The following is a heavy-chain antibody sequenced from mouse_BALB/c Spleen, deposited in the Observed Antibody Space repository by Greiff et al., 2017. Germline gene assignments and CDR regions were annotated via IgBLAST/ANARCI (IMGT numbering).Heavy chain of an antibody. Sequence: EVQGVESGGDLVKPGGSLKLSCAASGFTFSSYGMSWVRQTPDKRLEWVATISSGGSYTYYPDSVKGRFTISRDNAKNTLYLQMSSLKSEDTAMYYCARHGGGAYYFDYWGQGTTLTVSS. D-gene: IGHD1-1*02. J-gene: IGHJ2*01. CDR1: GFTFSSYG. V-gene: IGHV5-6*01. CDR3: ARHGGGAYYFDY. CDR2: ISSGGSYT.